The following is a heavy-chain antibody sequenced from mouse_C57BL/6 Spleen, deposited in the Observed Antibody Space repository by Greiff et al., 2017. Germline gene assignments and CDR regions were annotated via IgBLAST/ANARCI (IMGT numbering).Heavy chain of an antibody. J-gene: IGHJ2*01. V-gene: IGHV1-81*01. CDR1: GYTFTSYG. Sequence: QVQLQQSGAELARPGASVKLSCKASGYTFTSYGISWVKQRTGQGLEWIGEIYPRSGNNYYNEKFKGKATLTADKSSSTAYMGLRSLTSEDSAVDFCARSREVGCFDYWGQGTTLTVSS. D-gene: IGHD3-3*01. CDR3: ARSREVGCFDY. CDR2: IYPRSGNN.